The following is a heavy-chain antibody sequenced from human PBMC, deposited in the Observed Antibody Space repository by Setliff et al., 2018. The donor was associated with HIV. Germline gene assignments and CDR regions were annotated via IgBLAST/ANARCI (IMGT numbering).Heavy chain of an antibody. CDR1: GDSINSGNSY. Sequence: SETLSLTCTVSGDSINSGNSYWTWIRRHPGKGLEWIGYIYYSGSTNYNPSLKSRVIISVDSSKNQFFLNLTSVTAADTAVYYCARETYYYDSSGYPGFDSWGQGTLVTVSS. CDR2: IYYSGST. CDR3: ARETYYYDSSGYPGFDS. V-gene: IGHV4-31*03. D-gene: IGHD3-22*01. J-gene: IGHJ4*02.